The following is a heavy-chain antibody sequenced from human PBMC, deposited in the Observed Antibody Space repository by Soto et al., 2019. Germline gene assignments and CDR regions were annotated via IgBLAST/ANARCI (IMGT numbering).Heavy chain of an antibody. CDR3: ARVVALDSSGWYYFDY. J-gene: IGHJ4*02. Sequence: ASVKVSCKASGYTFTSYYMHWVRQAPGQGLEWMGIINPSGGSTSYAQKFQGRVTMTRDTSTSTVYMELSSLRSEDTAVYYCARVVALDSSGWYYFDYWGQGTLVTVSS. CDR2: INPSGGST. D-gene: IGHD6-19*01. V-gene: IGHV1-46*01. CDR1: GYTFTSYY.